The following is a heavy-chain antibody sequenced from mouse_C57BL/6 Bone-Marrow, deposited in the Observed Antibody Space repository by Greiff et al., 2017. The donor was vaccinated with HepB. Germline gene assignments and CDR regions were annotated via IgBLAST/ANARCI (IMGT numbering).Heavy chain of an antibody. V-gene: IGHV3-6*01. CDR2: ISYDGSN. D-gene: IGHD1-1*01. CDR3: ARDSSSYEDYFDY. CDR1: GYSITSGYY. J-gene: IGHJ2*01. Sequence: DVKLQESGPGLVKPSQSLSLTCSVTGYSITSGYYWNWIRQFPGNKLEWMGYISYDGSNNYNPSLKNRISITRDTSKNQFFLKLNSVTTEDTATYYCARDSSSYEDYFDYWGQGTTLTVSS.